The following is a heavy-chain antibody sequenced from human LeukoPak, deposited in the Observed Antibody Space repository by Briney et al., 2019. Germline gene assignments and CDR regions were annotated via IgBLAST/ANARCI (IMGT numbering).Heavy chain of an antibody. J-gene: IGHJ4*02. D-gene: IGHD3-10*01. CDR1: GYTFTGYY. Sequence: ASVKVSCKASGYTFTGYYMHWVRQAPGQGLEWMGWINPNNGGTNYAQKFQGRVTMTRDTSISTAYMELSRLRSDDAAVYYCARAPAASLLWFGESYYFDYWGQGTLVTVSS. CDR2: INPNNGGT. CDR3: ARAPAASLLWFGESYYFDY. V-gene: IGHV1-2*02.